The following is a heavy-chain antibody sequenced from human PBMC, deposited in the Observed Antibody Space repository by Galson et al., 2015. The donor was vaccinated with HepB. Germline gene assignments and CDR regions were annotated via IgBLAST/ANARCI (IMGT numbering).Heavy chain of an antibody. CDR3: ARGPERDAFDI. CDR1: GFTFSSYA. D-gene: IGHD2-2*01. CDR2: ISYDGSNK. V-gene: IGHV3-30-3*01. J-gene: IGHJ3*02. Sequence: SLRLSCAASGFTFSSYAMHWVRQAPGKGLEWVAVISYDGSNKYYADSVKGRFTISRDNSKNTLYLQMNSLRAEDTAVYYCARGPERDAFDIWGQGTMVTVSS.